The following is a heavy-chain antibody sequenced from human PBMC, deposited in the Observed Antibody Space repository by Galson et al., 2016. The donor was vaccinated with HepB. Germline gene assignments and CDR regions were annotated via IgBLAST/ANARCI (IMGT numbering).Heavy chain of an antibody. Sequence: SLRLSCAASGFTFSSHWMSWVHQAPGKGLEWAANIKQDGSERYYVDSVKGRFTISRDNAKNSLYLQMNSLRVEDTAVYYGAHAPNLYYFDNWGQGTLVTASS. CDR3: AHAPNLYYFDN. CDR1: GFTFSSHW. D-gene: IGHD2-2*01. V-gene: IGHV3-7*03. CDR2: IKQDGSER. J-gene: IGHJ4*02.